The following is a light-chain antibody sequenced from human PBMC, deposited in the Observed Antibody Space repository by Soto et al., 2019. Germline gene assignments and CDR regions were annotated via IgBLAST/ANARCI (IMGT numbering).Light chain of an antibody. CDR2: KAS. Sequence: MTQSPSTLSASVGDRVTITCWASQSVGSWLAWHQQKAGRAPKVLVYKASSLQNGVPSRFSGSRSGTEFTLTISSLQPDDVATYFWQKYGRSPWTFGQGTKVEIK. V-gene: IGKV1-5*03. CDR1: QSVGSW. J-gene: IGKJ1*01. CDR3: QKYGRSPWT.